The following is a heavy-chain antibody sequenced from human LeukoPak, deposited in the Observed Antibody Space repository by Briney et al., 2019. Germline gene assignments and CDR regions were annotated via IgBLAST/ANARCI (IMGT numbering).Heavy chain of an antibody. D-gene: IGHD4-17*01. Sequence: SETLSLTWTVAGGSISSISYQWGWIRQPPGKGLEWIASISDSGSTYYNPSLKSRVTISGDMSKNQFSLRLSSVAGADTAVYYCARRTPATVTESFDPWGQGTLVTVSS. CDR1: GGSISSISYQ. CDR2: ISDSGST. CDR3: ARRTPATVTESFDP. V-gene: IGHV4-39*01. J-gene: IGHJ5*02.